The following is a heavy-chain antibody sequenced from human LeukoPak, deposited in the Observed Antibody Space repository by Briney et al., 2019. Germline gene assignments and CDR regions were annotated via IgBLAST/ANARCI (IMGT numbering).Heavy chain of an antibody. CDR2: ISYDGSNK. V-gene: IGHV3-30*18. CDR1: GFTFSSYG. D-gene: IGHD6-19*01. Sequence: GGSLRLSCAASGFTFSSYGMHWVRQAPGKGLEWVAVISYDGSNKYYADSVKGRFTISRDNSKNTLYLQMNSLRAEDTAVYYCAKAGRWVAAEAFDYWGQGTLVTVSS. CDR3: AKAGRWVAAEAFDY. J-gene: IGHJ4*02.